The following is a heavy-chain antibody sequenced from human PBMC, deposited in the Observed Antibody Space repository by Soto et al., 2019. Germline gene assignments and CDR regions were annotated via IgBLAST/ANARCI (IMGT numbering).Heavy chain of an antibody. D-gene: IGHD1-7*01. V-gene: IGHV4-4*07. CDR3: ARETGENWTYEAH. CDR1: DAYISDFS. CDR2: ITINGNT. J-gene: IGHJ1*01. Sequence: SETLSLTCMVSDAYISDFSCSWIRQPAGKGLEWIGRITINGNTQKNPSFKSRVTMSIDTSRNHFSLNLQSATTADTALYYCARETGENWTYEAHWGPGTLVTV.